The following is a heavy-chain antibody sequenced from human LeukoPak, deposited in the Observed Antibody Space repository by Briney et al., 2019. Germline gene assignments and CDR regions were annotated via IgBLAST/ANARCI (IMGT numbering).Heavy chain of an antibody. CDR1: GYTLTELS. CDR3: ATWGEELAALGYCSSTSCWVFGY. V-gene: IGHV1-24*01. Sequence: ASVKVSCKVSGYTLTELSMHWVRQAPGKGLEWMGGFDPEDGETIYAQKFQGRVTMTEDTSTDTAYMELSSLRSEDTAVYYCATWGEELAALGYCSSTSCWVFGYWGQGTLVTVSS. D-gene: IGHD2-2*01. CDR2: FDPEDGET. J-gene: IGHJ4*02.